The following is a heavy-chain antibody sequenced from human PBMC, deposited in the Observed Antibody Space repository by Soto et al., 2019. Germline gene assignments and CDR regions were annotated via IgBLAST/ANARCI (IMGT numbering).Heavy chain of an antibody. V-gene: IGHV3-74*01. J-gene: IGHJ4*02. Sequence: PGVPLRLSCTASGFNFSSYWMHWIRQAPEKGLEWVSRIDNEGTGTSYADSVRGRFTFSRDNAKNTLYLQMSSLRPEDTAVYYCTRLGGGHYFDSWGRGTLVTVSS. CDR2: IDNEGTGT. D-gene: IGHD2-15*01. CDR1: GFNFSSYW. CDR3: TRLGGGHYFDS.